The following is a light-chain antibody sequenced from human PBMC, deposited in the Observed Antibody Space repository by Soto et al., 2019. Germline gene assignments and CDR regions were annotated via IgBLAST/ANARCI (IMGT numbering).Light chain of an antibody. CDR3: QQLNGSPWT. V-gene: IGKV1-9*01. Sequence: IQLTQSPSSLSASVGDRVTITCRASPAIASFLAWYQQKPGTAPKLLIYGASTLQSWVPSRFSVSRSGTEYTLTIARLQPEDFATYYCQQLNGSPWTFGQGTKVEIK. J-gene: IGKJ1*01. CDR2: GAS. CDR1: PAIASF.